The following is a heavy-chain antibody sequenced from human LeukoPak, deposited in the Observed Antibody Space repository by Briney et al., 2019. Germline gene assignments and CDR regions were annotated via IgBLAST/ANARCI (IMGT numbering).Heavy chain of an antibody. CDR3: ASLGYCSSTSCYASRSYYYYYYGMDV. D-gene: IGHD2-2*01. Sequence: GASVKVSCKASGYTFTSYGISWVRQAPGQGLEWMGWISAYNGNTNYAQKLQGRVTMTTDTSTSTAYMELRSLRSDDTAVYYCASLGYCSSTSCYASRSYYYYYYGMDVWGQGTTVTVS. CDR1: GYTFTSYG. V-gene: IGHV1-18*01. J-gene: IGHJ6*02. CDR2: ISAYNGNT.